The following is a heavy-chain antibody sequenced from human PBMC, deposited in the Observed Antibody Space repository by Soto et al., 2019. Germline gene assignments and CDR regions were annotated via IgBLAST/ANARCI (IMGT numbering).Heavy chain of an antibody. Sequence: ASVKVSCKTSGYTFSDYGLAWLRQTPGQRPEWMGWVSTYNTNTNYAQKFQGRVTMTTDTSTTTTSMELRSLRSDDTAVYYCARELNTDSSAYYSFAYWGQGALVTVSS. D-gene: IGHD3-22*01. J-gene: IGHJ4*02. CDR2: VSTYNTNT. V-gene: IGHV1-18*01. CDR3: ARELNTDSSAYYSFAY. CDR1: GYTFSDYG.